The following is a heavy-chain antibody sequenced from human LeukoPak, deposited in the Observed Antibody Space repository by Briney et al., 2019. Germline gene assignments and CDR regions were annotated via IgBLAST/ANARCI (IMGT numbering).Heavy chain of an antibody. CDR3: AKVQWGSLVAIDY. V-gene: IGHV3-30*02. Sequence: GGSLRLSCAASGFTFSSYAMHWVRQAPGKGLEWVAVIRYDGSNKYYADSVKGRFTISRDNSKNTLYLQMNSLRAEDTAVYYCAKVQWGSLVAIDYWGQGTLVTVSS. J-gene: IGHJ4*02. CDR2: IRYDGSNK. D-gene: IGHD5-12*01. CDR1: GFTFSSYA.